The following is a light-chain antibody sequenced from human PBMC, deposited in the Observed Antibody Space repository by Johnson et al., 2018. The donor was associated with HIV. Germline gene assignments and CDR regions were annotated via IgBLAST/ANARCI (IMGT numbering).Light chain of an antibody. Sequence: QSVLTQPPSVSAAPGQKVTISCSGSSSNIGNNYVSWYQQRPGTAPKLLIYDNNTRPSGIPDRFSGSKSGTSATLGIPGLQPGDEADYYCGTWDSSLRAVLYVCGPGTRVTVL. CDR3: GTWDSSLRAVLYV. CDR2: DNN. CDR1: SSNIGNNY. J-gene: IGLJ1*01. V-gene: IGLV1-51*01.